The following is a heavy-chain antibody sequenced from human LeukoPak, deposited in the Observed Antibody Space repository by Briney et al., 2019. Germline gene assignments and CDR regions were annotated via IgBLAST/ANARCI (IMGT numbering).Heavy chain of an antibody. V-gene: IGHV4-4*02. CDR1: GGPINNNHW. J-gene: IGHJ5*02. CDR3: ARFLEPGWFDP. CDR2: IFRTGKT. Sequence: STVSGGPINNNHWWSWVRQTPVKGLEWIGEIFRTGKTNYNPSLKSRVTMSLDTSKKQFSLTLTSVTAADTAVYYCARFLEPGWFDPWGQGTLVTVSS. D-gene: IGHD3-3*01.